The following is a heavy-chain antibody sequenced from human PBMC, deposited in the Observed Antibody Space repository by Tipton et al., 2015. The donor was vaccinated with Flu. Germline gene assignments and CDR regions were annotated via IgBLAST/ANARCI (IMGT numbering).Heavy chain of an antibody. D-gene: IGHD6-6*01. CDR2: INPNSGGT. V-gene: IGHV1-2*02. J-gene: IGHJ6*02. CDR3: AREAARKIYYYYGMDV. CDR1: GYTFTGYY. Sequence: QLVQSGPEVKKPGASVKVSCKASGYTFTGYYMHWVRQAPGQGLEWMGWINPNSGGTNYAQKFQGRVTMTRDTSISTAYMELSRLRSDDTAVYYCAREAARKIYYYYGMDVWGQGTTVTVSS.